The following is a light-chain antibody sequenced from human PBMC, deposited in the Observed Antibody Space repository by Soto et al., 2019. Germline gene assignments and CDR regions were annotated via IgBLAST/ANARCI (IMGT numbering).Light chain of an antibody. V-gene: IGLV2-8*01. Sequence: QSALTQPHSASGFLGQSVTITCTGTISDIGTYYYVSWYQQHPGKAPKLIIYEVSERPSGVPDRFSGSKSGNTASLTVSGLQAGDEADYYCSSYAGTKTLVFGGGTKLTVL. J-gene: IGLJ2*01. CDR2: EVS. CDR3: SSYAGTKTLV. CDR1: ISDIGTYYY.